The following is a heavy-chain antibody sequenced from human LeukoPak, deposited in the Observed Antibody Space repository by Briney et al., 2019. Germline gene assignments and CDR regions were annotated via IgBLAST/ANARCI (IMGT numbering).Heavy chain of an antibody. CDR3: ARGYYYDSSGSRFDY. V-gene: IGHV3-7*05. Sequence: GGSLRLSCAASGFTFSSYWVSWVRQAPGKGLEWVANIKQDGSEKYYVDSVKGRFTISRDNAKNSLYLQMNSLRAEDTAVYYCARGYYYDSSGSRFDYWGQGTLVTVSS. CDR2: IKQDGSEK. J-gene: IGHJ4*02. CDR1: GFTFSSYW. D-gene: IGHD3-22*01.